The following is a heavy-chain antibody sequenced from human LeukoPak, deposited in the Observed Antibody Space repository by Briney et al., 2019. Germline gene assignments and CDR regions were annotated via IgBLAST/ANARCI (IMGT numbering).Heavy chain of an antibody. CDR1: GFTFSSYA. J-gene: IGHJ4*02. CDR3: AREYCYDSSGSPDY. Sequence: GGSLRLSCAASGFTFSSYAMHWVRQAPGKGLEWVAVISYDGSNKYYADSVKGRFTISRDNSKNTLYLQMNSLRAEDTAVYYCAREYCYDSSGSPDYWGQGTLVTVSS. CDR2: ISYDGSNK. D-gene: IGHD3-22*01. V-gene: IGHV3-30-3*01.